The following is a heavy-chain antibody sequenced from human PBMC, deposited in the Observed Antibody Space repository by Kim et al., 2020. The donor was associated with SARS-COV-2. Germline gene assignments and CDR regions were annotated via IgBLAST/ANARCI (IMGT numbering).Heavy chain of an antibody. V-gene: IGHV3-21*01. J-gene: IGHJ6*02. CDR2: ISSSRTYI. D-gene: IGHD6-19*01. CDR1: GFTFSSYS. Sequence: GGSLRLSFAASGFTFSSYSMNWVRQAPGKGLEWVSSISSSRTYIYYADSLKGRFTISRDNAKNSLYLQMNSLRAEDTAVYYCARWLGPSSGWKREYFYYGVDVWGQGNTVTVSS. CDR3: ARWLGPSSGWKREYFYYGVDV.